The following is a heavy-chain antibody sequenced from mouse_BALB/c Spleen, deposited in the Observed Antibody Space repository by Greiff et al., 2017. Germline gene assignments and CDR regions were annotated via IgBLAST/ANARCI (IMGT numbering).Heavy chain of an antibody. D-gene: IGHD3-1*01. CDR3: ARSGSSGVAWFAY. J-gene: IGHJ3*01. Sequence: VQLQQSGAELVKPGASVKLSCTASGFNIKDTYMHWVKQRPEQGLEWIGRIDPANGNTKYDPKFQGKATITADTSSNTAYLQLSSLTSEDTAVYYCARSGSSGVAWFAYWGQGTLVTVSA. CDR2: IDPANGNT. V-gene: IGHV14-3*02. CDR1: GFNIKDTY.